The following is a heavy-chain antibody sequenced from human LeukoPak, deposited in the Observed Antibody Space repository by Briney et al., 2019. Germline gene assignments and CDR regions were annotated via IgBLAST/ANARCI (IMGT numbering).Heavy chain of an antibody. CDR1: GFTFSSFT. D-gene: IGHD2-2*01. CDR2: ITSSSSYI. Sequence: GGSLRLSCAASGFTFSSFTMNWVRQAPGKGLEWVSSITSSSSYIYYADSVKGRFTISRDNARNSLYLQMNSLRAEDAAVYYCLVEPGLSFYYNVDVWGRGTTVTVSS. J-gene: IGHJ6*03. V-gene: IGHV3-21*01. CDR3: LVEPGLSFYYNVDV.